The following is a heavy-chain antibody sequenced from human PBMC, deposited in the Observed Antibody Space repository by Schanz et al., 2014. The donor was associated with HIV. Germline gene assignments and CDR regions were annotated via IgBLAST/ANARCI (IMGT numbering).Heavy chain of an antibody. CDR1: GFTYRNYG. J-gene: IGHJ4*02. D-gene: IGHD3-22*01. CDR3: AKPEYDSSGNSQSHFDY. CDR2: ITESGGRT. V-gene: IGHV3-NL1*01. Sequence: QEQLVESGGGVVQPGRSLRLSCAASGFTYRNYGMHWVRQAPGKGLEWVSSITESGGRTYSADSVNGRFTISRDNSKNTLYLQMTALRTDDTAVYYCAKPEYDSSGNSQSHFDYWGQGTLVTVSS.